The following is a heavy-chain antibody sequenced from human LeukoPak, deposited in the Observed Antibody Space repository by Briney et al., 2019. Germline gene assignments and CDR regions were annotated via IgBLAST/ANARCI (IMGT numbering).Heavy chain of an antibody. Sequence: PSETLSLTCAVSGGSISSGGYYWSWIRQHPGKGLEWIGYIYYSGSTYYNPSLKSRVTISVDTSKNQFSLKLSSVTAADTAVYHCARDGDYYDSSPLYRWFDPWGQGTLVTVSS. CDR1: GGSISSGGYY. D-gene: IGHD3-22*01. CDR3: ARDGDYYDSSPLYRWFDP. CDR2: IYYSGST. V-gene: IGHV4-31*11. J-gene: IGHJ5*02.